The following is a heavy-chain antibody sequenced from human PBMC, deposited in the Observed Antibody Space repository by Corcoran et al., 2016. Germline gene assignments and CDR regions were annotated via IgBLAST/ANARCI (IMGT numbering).Heavy chain of an antibody. J-gene: IGHJ5*02. CDR1: GFTFSTYA. V-gene: IGHV3-33*01. CDR3: ARAGMADRGGERGWIDP. D-gene: IGHD2-21*01. CDR2: IWYDGSNK. Sequence: QVRLVESGGGVVQPGESLRLSCAASGFTFSTYAMHWVRQAPGKGLEWVAVIWYDGSNKYYGDSVKGRFTISRDNSTNTLSLQINNLRAEDTAIYYCARAGMADRGGERGWIDPWGQGALVTVSS.